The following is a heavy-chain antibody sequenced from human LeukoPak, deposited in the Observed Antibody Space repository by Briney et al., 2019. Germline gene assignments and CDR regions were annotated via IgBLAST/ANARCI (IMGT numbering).Heavy chain of an antibody. V-gene: IGHV4-59*01. J-gene: IGHJ6*03. CDR3: ARGGYSYGFIRYYYYYMDV. CDR1: GGSISSYY. Sequence: SETLSLTCTVSGGSISSYYWSWLRQPPGKGLEWIGYIYYSGSTNYNPSLKSRVTISVDTSKNQFSLKLSSVTAADTAVYYCARGGYSYGFIRYYYYYMDVWGKGTTVTVSS. CDR2: IYYSGST. D-gene: IGHD5-18*01.